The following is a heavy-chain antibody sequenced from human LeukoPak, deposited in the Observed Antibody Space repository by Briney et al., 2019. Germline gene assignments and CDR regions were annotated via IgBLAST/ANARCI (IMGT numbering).Heavy chain of an antibody. D-gene: IGHD2-2*01. CDR1: RFTLSSYW. Sequence: GGSLRLSCAASRFTLSSYWMHWVRQVPGKGLLWVARINGDGTSKTYADSVKGRFTISRDNAKNTLYLQMNSLRAEDTAVYYCARGCRSTSCSIDYWGQGTLVTVSS. V-gene: IGHV3-74*01. CDR3: ARGCRSTSCSIDY. CDR2: INGDGTSK. J-gene: IGHJ4*02.